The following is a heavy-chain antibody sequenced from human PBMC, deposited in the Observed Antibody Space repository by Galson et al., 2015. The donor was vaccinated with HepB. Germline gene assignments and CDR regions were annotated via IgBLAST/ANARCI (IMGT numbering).Heavy chain of an antibody. CDR1: GFTFSSYV. V-gene: IGHV3-33*08. J-gene: IGHJ4*02. D-gene: IGHD6-19*01. CDR2: IWYDGSNK. Sequence: SLRLSCAASGFTFSSYVIHWVRQAPGKGLEWVAVIWYDGSNKNYADSVKGRFTIARDNTKNSLYLQMNSLRAEDTAVYYCARDKIAVRFDYWGQGILVTVSS. CDR3: ARDKIAVRFDY.